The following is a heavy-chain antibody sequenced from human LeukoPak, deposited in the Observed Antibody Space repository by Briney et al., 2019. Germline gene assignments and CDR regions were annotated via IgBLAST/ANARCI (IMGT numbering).Heavy chain of an antibody. CDR3: ARDYDFWSGYLDY. CDR1: GFTFSNYD. V-gene: IGHV3-30*03. J-gene: IGHJ4*02. CDR2: ISYDGSNK. D-gene: IGHD3-3*01. Sequence: GGSPRLSCATSGFTFSNYDMHWVRQAPGKGLEWVAVISYDGSNKYYADSVKGRFTISRDNSKNTVYLQMNSLRAEDTAVYYCARDYDFWSGYLDYWGQGTLVTVSS.